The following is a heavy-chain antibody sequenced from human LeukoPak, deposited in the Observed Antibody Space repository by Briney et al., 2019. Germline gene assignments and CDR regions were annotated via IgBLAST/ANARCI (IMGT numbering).Heavy chain of an antibody. V-gene: IGHV3-23*01. J-gene: IGHJ3*02. CDR2: ISGSGGST. D-gene: IGHD6-6*01. CDR3: AKAWTPSSSNAFDI. CDR1: GFTFNGYA. Sequence: GVSLRLSCAASGFTFNGYAMSWVRQAPGKGLEWVSAISGSGGSTYYADSVKGRFTISRDNSKNTLYLQMNSLRAEDTAVYYCAKAWTPSSSNAFDIWGQGTMVTVSS.